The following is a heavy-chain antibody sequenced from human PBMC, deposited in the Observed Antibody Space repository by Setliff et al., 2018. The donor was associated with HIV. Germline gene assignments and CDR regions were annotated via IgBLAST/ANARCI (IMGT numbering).Heavy chain of an antibody. Sequence: SETLSLTCIVSGGSISSGDYYWSWIRQPPGKGPEWIGYIFHRGNTYYNPSLKSRVRILVDTSKNQFSLNLTSVTAADTAVYFCARVGIGMVRGVMGVADYWGQGRLVTVS. D-gene: IGHD3-10*01. V-gene: IGHV4-30-4*01. CDR1: GGSISSGDYY. J-gene: IGHJ4*02. CDR2: IFHRGNT. CDR3: ARVGIGMVRGVMGVADY.